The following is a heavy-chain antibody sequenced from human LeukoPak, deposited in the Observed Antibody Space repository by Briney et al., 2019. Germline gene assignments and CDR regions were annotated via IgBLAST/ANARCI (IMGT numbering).Heavy chain of an antibody. CDR2: IRYNGGKE. D-gene: IGHD3-16*01. Sequence: GGSLRLSCTASGFTFSAYAMHWVRQAPGKGLEWVAFIRYNGGKEHHADSVKGRFTISRDNSKNTLYLQMNSLRAEDTAVYYCAGQMGAFDYWGQGTLVTVSS. CDR3: AGQMGAFDY. V-gene: IGHV3-30*02. CDR1: GFTFSAYA. J-gene: IGHJ4*02.